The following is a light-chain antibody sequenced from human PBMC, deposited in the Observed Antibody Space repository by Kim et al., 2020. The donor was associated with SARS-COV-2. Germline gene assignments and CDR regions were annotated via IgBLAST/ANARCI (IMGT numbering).Light chain of an antibody. Sequence: IQMTQSSSSLSASVGDRVTITCRASQSISNYLNWYQQKPGKAPKLLIYAASNLHSGVPSRFSGSGSGTDFTLTISSLQPEDFATYYCQQSYSTPRTFGQGTKVDIK. V-gene: IGKV1-39*01. CDR1: QSISNY. CDR3: QQSYSTPRT. J-gene: IGKJ1*01. CDR2: AAS.